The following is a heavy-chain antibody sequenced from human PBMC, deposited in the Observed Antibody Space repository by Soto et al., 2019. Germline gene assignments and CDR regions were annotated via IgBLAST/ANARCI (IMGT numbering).Heavy chain of an antibody. CDR2: IYHSGST. CDR3: ARVGPWVPYYYDSSPYTFENWFDP. D-gene: IGHD3-22*01. Sequence: SETLSLTCAVSGYSISSGYYWGWLRQPPGKGLEWIGSIYHSGSTYYNPSLNSRVTLSIDMTNNHVSLILNSVTAADTAVYYCARVGPWVPYYYDSSPYTFENWFDPWGQGTLVTVSS. J-gene: IGHJ5*02. V-gene: IGHV4-38-2*01. CDR1: GYSISSGYY.